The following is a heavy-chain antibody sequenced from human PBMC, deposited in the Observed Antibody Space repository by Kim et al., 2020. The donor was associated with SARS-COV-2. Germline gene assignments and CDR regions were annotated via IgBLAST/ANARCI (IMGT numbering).Heavy chain of an antibody. D-gene: IGHD5-18*01. CDR1: GGSISSGGYY. V-gene: IGHV4-31*03. Sequence: SETLSLTCTVSGGSISSGGYYWSWIRQHPGKGLEWIGYIYYSGSTYYNPSLKSRVTISVDTSKNQFSLKLSSVTAADTAVYYCARCSRPPRGYSYPDYWGQGTLVTVSS. J-gene: IGHJ4*02. CDR2: IYYSGST. CDR3: ARCSRPPRGYSYPDY.